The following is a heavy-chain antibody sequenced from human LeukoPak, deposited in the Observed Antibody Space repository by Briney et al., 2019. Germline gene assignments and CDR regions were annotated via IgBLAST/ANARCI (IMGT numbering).Heavy chain of an antibody. J-gene: IGHJ5*02. CDR2: IIPIFGTA. Sequence: SVKVSCKASGGTFSSYAISWVRQAPGQGLEWMGGIIPIFGTANYAQKFQGRVTITTDESTSTAYMELSSLRSEDTAVCYCARSIKWLRLDLNWFDPWGQGTLVTVSS. D-gene: IGHD5-12*01. V-gene: IGHV1-69*05. CDR3: ARSIKWLRLDLNWFDP. CDR1: GGTFSSYA.